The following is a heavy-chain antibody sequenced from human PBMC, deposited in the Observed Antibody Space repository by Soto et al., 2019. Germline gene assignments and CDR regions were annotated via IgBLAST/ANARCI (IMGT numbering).Heavy chain of an antibody. D-gene: IGHD4-17*01. CDR3: ARVPTIYGDNYDRYYYGMDV. CDR2: IYPGDSDT. V-gene: IGHV5-51*01. J-gene: IGHJ6*02. CDR1: GYSFTSYW. Sequence: PGESLKISCKGSGYSFTSYWIGWVRQMPGKGLEWMGIIYPGDSDTRYSPSFQGQVTISADKSISTAYLQWSSLKASDTAMYYCARVPTIYGDNYDRYYYGMDVWGQGTTVTVSS.